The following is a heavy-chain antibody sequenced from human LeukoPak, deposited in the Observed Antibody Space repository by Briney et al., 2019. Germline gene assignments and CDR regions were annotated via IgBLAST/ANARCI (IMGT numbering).Heavy chain of an antibody. CDR2: IYHSGST. Sequence: SETLSLTCAVSGGSISSGGYSWSWIRQPPGKGLEWIGYIYHSGSTYYNPSLKSRVTISVDKSKNQFSLKLSSETAADTAVYYCARAYSGYDFSPAYFDYWGQGTLVTVSS. CDR1: GGSISSGGYS. CDR3: ARAYSGYDFSPAYFDY. D-gene: IGHD5-12*01. J-gene: IGHJ4*02. V-gene: IGHV4-30-2*01.